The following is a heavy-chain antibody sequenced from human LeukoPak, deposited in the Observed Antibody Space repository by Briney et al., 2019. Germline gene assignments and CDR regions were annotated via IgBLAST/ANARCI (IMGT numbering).Heavy chain of an antibody. CDR2: INWNGGST. Sequence: GWSLRLSCAASGFTFDDYGMSWVRQAPGKGLEWVSGINWNGGSTGYADSVKGRFTISRDNAKNSLYLQMNSLRAEDTALYYCARAYDYGDYGLRGFDYWGQGTLVTVSS. D-gene: IGHD4-17*01. CDR3: ARAYDYGDYGLRGFDY. V-gene: IGHV3-20*04. CDR1: GFTFDDYG. J-gene: IGHJ4*02.